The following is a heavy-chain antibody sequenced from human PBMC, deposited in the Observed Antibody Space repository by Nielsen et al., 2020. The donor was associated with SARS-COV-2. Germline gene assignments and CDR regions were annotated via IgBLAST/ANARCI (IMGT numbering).Heavy chain of an antibody. CDR2: ISSSGRSI. CDR3: ARESIAAQDY. D-gene: IGHD6-13*01. CDR1: GFIFSVYE. V-gene: IGHV3-48*03. Sequence: GGSLRLSCAASGFIFSVYEMNWVRQAPGKGLEWVSYISSSGRSIYYADSVKGRFTISRDNAKNSLYLQMNSLRVEDTAVYYCARESIAAQDYWGQGTLVTVSS. J-gene: IGHJ4*02.